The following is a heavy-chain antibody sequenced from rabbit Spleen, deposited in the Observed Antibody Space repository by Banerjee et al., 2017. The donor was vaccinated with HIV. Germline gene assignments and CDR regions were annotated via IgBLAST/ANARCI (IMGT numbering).Heavy chain of an antibody. CDR2: IVGSSSGFT. J-gene: IGHJ3*01. CDR3: ARGSATMTLVITGYYLSL. CDR1: GLDFSSNDY. Sequence: QSLEESGGDLVKPGASLTLTCKASGLDFSSNDYMCWVRQAPGKGLEWISCIVGSSSGFTYSATWAKGRFTISKTSSTTVTLQMTSLTVADTATYFCARGSATMTLVITGYYLSLWGQGTLVTVS. D-gene: IGHD2-1*01. V-gene: IGHV1S40*01.